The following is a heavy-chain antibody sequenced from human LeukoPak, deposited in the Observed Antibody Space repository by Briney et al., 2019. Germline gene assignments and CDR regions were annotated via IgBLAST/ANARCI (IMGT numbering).Heavy chain of an antibody. CDR3: TRSGYRHPYHFES. J-gene: IGHJ4*02. CDR1: GFTLSSYA. V-gene: IGHV3-23*01. CDR2: ISVSGNT. D-gene: IGHD3-22*01. Sequence: TGGSLRLSCAASGFTLSSYAMSWVRQTPGKGLEWVSAISVSGNTYHADSVKGRFTISRDNSKNTLSLQMNSLRADDTAIYYCTRSGYRHPYHFESWGQGTLVIVSS.